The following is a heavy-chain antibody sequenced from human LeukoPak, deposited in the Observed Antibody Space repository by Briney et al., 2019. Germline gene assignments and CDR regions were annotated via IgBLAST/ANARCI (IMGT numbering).Heavy chain of an antibody. J-gene: IGHJ4*02. Sequence: PGGSLRLSCAASGFTFSNAWMSWVRQAPGKGLEWVGRIKSKTDGGTTDYAAPVKGRFTISRDDSKNTLYLQMNSLETEDTAVYYCITFSMIVVVITDWGQGTLVTVSS. CDR3: ITFSMIVVVITD. D-gene: IGHD3-22*01. V-gene: IGHV3-15*01. CDR2: IKSKTDGGTT. CDR1: GFTFSNAW.